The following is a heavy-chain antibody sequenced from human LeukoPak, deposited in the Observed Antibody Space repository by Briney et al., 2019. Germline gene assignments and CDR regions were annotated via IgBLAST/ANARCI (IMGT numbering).Heavy chain of an antibody. V-gene: IGHV1-46*01. Sequence: ASVKVSCKASGYTFTSFYMHWVRQAPGQGLEWMGIINPRGGSTSSAQKFQGRVTLTRDTSTSTVYMELSSLRSEDTAVYYCARAGRGNTAMVTRPFDYWGQGTLVTVSS. D-gene: IGHD5-18*01. CDR1: GYTFTSFY. J-gene: IGHJ4*02. CDR3: ARAGRGNTAMVTRPFDY. CDR2: INPRGGST.